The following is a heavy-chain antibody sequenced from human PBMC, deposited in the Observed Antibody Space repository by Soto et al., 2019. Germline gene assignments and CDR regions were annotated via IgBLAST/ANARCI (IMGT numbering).Heavy chain of an antibody. CDR1: GGSISSSSYY. D-gene: IGHD3-22*01. CDR3: ARYLILRDGSIDY. V-gene: IGHV4-39*01. Sequence: QLQLQESGPGLVKPSETLSLTCTVSGGSISSSSYYWGWIRQPPGKGLEWIGSIYYSGSTYYNPALKSRVTISVDTSKNQFSLKLSSVTAADTAVYYCARYLILRDGSIDYWGQGTLVTVSS. CDR2: IYYSGST. J-gene: IGHJ4*02.